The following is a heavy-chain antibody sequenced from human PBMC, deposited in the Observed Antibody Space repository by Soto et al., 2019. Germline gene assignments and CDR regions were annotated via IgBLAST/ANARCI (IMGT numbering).Heavy chain of an antibody. J-gene: IGHJ4*02. CDR2: IDGVGAGT. V-gene: IGHV3-74*01. Sequence: GGSLRRSCPASVFTFTNYLMHVVRQVPRKGLVWVSRIDGVGAGTSYSAPVRGRFTIPRENAENMLYLQMTLLRGEETPVYYCTTAFEYCPEGT. CDR1: VFTFTNYL. CDR3: TTAFEY.